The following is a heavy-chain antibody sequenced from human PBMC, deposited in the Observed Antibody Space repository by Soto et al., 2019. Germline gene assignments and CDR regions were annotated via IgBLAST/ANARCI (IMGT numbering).Heavy chain of an antibody. Sequence: QVQLVQSGAEVKEPGASMKFSCKTSGYMFTAYHIHWVRQAPGQGLEWIGYINPSSGGPISAQKFKARVTLSRDTPTRTGYMELRTLRCDDTAMYYCARDPRRQYDIQSIEDYWGQGTLVTVS. CDR2: INPSSGGP. CDR3: ARDPRRQYDIQSIEDY. V-gene: IGHV1-2*02. J-gene: IGHJ4*02. D-gene: IGHD3-9*01. CDR1: GYMFTAYH.